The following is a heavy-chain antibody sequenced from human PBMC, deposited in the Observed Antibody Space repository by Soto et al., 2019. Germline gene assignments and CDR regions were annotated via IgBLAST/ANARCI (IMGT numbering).Heavy chain of an antibody. D-gene: IGHD3-10*01. V-gene: IGHV3-15*01. CDR1: GFTFSNAW. CDR2: IKSKTDGGTT. Sequence: ESGGGLVKPGGSLRLSCAASGFTFSNAWMSWVRQAPGKGLEWVGRIKSKTDGGTTDYAAPVKGRFTISRDDSKNTLYLQMNSLKTEDTAVYYCTRALWFGESPPFDYWGQGTLVTVSS. J-gene: IGHJ4*02. CDR3: TRALWFGESPPFDY.